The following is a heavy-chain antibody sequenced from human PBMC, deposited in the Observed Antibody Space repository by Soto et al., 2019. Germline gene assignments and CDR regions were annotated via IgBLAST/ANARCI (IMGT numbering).Heavy chain of an antibody. Sequence: QVQLVESGGGEVQPGRTLRLSCAASGFTFSRYPMYWVRQAPGKGLEWVAVITYDGNNKYYADSVKGRFTISRDNAKNTLSLQMNNLRPEDTAVYYCAKGVGSYYFDYWGQGTLVTVSS. CDR3: AKGVGSYYFDY. CDR1: GFTFSRYP. V-gene: IGHV3-30-3*01. D-gene: IGHD1-26*01. CDR2: ITYDGNNK. J-gene: IGHJ4*02.